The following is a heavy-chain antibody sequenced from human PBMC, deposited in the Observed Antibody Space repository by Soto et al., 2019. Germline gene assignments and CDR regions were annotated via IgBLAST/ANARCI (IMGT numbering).Heavy chain of an antibody. CDR3: ARSLTTLTTLLDY. Sequence: QVQLVQSGAEVKRPGASVKVSCKASGYTLTDNYMHWVREAPGQGLEWMGWINPHGGTNYAQKFQGRVTMTRDTSSSPAYMELSRLRSDDTAVYYCARSLTTLTTLLDYWGQGTLVTVSS. V-gene: IGHV1-2*02. CDR1: GYTLTDNY. D-gene: IGHD4-17*01. J-gene: IGHJ4*02. CDR2: INPHGGT.